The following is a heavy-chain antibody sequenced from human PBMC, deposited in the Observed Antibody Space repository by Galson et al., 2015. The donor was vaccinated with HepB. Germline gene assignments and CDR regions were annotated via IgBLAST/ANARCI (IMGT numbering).Heavy chain of an antibody. CDR1: GFTFRSYW. Sequence: SLRLSCAASGFTFRSYWMNWVRQAPGKGLEWVANIKQDGSERFYVDSVKGRFTISRDNAKSSLYLQMNSLRAEDTAVYYCARGDVVDTPYYYYYGMDVWGQGTTVAVSS. J-gene: IGHJ6*02. CDR3: ARGDVVDTPYYYYYGMDV. CDR2: IKQDGSER. V-gene: IGHV3-7*03. D-gene: IGHD5-18*01.